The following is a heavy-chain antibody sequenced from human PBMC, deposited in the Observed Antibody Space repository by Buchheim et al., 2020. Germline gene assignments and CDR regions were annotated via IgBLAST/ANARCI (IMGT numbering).Heavy chain of an antibody. Sequence: QVQLVQSGAEVKKPGASVKVSCKASGYTFTSYYMHWVRQAPGQGLEWMGIINPSGGSTSYAQKFQGRVTMTRDTSKSTVYMELSSLRSEDTAVYYCARDGITMVRGVIIGLDYWGQGTL. CDR3: ARDGITMVRGVIIGLDY. D-gene: IGHD3-10*01. CDR1: GYTFTSYY. J-gene: IGHJ4*02. V-gene: IGHV1-46*01. CDR2: INPSGGST.